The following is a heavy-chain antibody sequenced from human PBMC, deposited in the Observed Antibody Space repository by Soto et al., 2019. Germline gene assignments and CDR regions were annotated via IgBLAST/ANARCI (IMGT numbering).Heavy chain of an antibody. CDR3: AKVTSYGSGSYFGAYHYGMDV. D-gene: IGHD3-10*01. V-gene: IGHV3-9*01. CDR1: GFTFDDYA. CDR2: ISWNTGSI. J-gene: IGHJ6*02. Sequence: EVQLVESGGGLVQPGRSLRLSCAASGFTFDDYAMHWVRQAPGKGLEWVSGISWNTGSIGYADSVKGRFTVSRDNTKKSLYLQMDSLRAEDTALYYCAKVTSYGSGSYFGAYHYGMDVWGQGTTVTVSS.